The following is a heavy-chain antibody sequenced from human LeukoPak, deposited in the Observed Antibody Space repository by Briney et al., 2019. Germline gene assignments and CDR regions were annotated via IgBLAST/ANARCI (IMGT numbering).Heavy chain of an antibody. CDR2: IYYNVST. D-gene: IGHD6-13*01. V-gene: IGHV4-59*01. CDR1: GGSISSYY. CDR3: ASLKLGITSAGILD. Sequence: SETLSLTCTVSGGSISSYYWSWIRQPPGKGLEWIASIYYNVSTNYNPSLKSRVTISVDTSKNQFSLRLSSVTAADTALYYCASLKLGITSAGILDWGQGTLVTVSS. J-gene: IGHJ4*02.